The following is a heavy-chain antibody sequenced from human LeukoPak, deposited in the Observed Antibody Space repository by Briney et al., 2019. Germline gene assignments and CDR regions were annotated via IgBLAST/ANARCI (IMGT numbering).Heavy chain of an antibody. CDR1: GFTVSSNY. Sequence: GSLRLSCAASGFTVSSNYMSWIRQPPGKGLEWIGEINHSGSTNYNPSLKSRVTISVDTSKNQFSLKLSSVTAADTAVYYCARGRRCTNGVCSPFDYWGQGTLVTVSS. D-gene: IGHD2-8*01. V-gene: IGHV4-34*01. CDR3: ARGRRCTNGVCSPFDY. J-gene: IGHJ4*02. CDR2: INHSGST.